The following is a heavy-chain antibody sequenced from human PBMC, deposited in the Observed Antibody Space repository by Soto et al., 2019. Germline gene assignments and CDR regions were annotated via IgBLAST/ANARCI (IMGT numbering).Heavy chain of an antibody. Sequence: QVKLQESGPGLVEPAQTLSLSCTVSGGSVRRGGYYWSWIRQLPGKGLEWIGYIYYSGGTDYNPSLVSRVTMSLDTSKNQFPLRLTAVTAADTAVYFCATMHDYGDYAPFDNWRQGTLVTVAT. CDR3: ATMHDYGDYAPFDN. CDR1: GGSVRRGGYY. V-gene: IGHV4-31*03. D-gene: IGHD4-17*01. J-gene: IGHJ4*02. CDR2: IYYSGGT.